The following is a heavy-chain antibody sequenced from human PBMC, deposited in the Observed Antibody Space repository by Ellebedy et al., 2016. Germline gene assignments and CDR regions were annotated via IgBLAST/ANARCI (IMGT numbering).Heavy chain of an antibody. V-gene: IGHV5-51*01. D-gene: IGHD2-2*02. Sequence: GESLKISXKGSGYSFTSYWIGWVRQMPGKGLEGMGIIYPGDSDTRYSPSFQGQVTISADKSISSAYLQWSSLKASDTAIYYCARTHCSGTKCYIPPYYFDSWGQGTLVTVSS. CDR1: GYSFTSYW. CDR2: IYPGDSDT. CDR3: ARTHCSGTKCYIPPYYFDS. J-gene: IGHJ4*02.